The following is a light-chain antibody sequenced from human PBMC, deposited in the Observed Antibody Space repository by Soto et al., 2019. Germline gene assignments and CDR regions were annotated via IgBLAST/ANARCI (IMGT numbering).Light chain of an antibody. CDR3: SSYTSSSTYV. CDR2: DVS. CDR1: SSDVGGDHNF. V-gene: IGLV2-14*03. J-gene: IGLJ1*01. Sequence: QSALTQPASVSGSPGQSIAISCTGTSSDVGGDHNFVSWYQHHPGKAPKLTIYDVSNRPSGVSDRFSGSKSGNTASLTISGLQAEDEADYYCSSYTSSSTYVFGTGTTVTVL.